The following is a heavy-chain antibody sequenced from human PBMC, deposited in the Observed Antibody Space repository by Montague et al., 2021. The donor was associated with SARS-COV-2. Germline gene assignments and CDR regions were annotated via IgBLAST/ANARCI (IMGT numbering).Heavy chain of an antibody. CDR3: ARPLVRGVPKAFDI. CDR1: GGSITRNYY. CDR2: IYYSGTT. V-gene: IGHV4-39*01. Sequence: SETRSPTCTVSGGSITRNYYWGWIRQPPGKGLEWVGNIYYSGTTFINPSLESRVTISVDASKNQFSLNLTSVTAADTAVYYCARPLVRGVPKAFDIWGQGALVIVSS. D-gene: IGHD3-10*01. J-gene: IGHJ3*02.